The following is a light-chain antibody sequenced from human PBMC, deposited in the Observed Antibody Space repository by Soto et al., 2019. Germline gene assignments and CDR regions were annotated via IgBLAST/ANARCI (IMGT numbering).Light chain of an antibody. V-gene: IGLV2-14*03. CDR2: DVS. Sequence: QSALTQPASVSGSPGQSITVSCTGTSSDIGGYNYVSWYQHHPCKAPKLLIYDVSNRPSGVSDRFSGSKSGNTASQTISGLQAEDEADYYCSSYTSSNAYVFGTGTKLTVL. CDR3: SSYTSSNAYV. J-gene: IGLJ1*01. CDR1: SSDIGGYNY.